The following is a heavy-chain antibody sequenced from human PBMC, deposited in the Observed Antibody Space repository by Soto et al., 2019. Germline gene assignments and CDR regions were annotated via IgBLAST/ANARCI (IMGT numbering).Heavy chain of an antibody. CDR3: AKAFSGSDAFDI. J-gene: IGHJ3*02. D-gene: IGHD5-12*01. CDR2: IEWDGGTT. Sequence: GGSLRLSCAASGFTFDDYSMHWVRQAPGKGLEWVSLIEWDGGTTSYADSVKGRFTISRDNSKDSLHLQMNSLRTEDTAMYYCAKAFSGSDAFDIWGQGTLVTVSS. CDR1: GFTFDDYS. V-gene: IGHV3-43*01.